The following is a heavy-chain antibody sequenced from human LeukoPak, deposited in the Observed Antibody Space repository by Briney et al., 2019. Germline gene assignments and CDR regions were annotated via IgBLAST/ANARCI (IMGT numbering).Heavy chain of an antibody. CDR3: AGVSSGYYSY. J-gene: IGHJ4*02. Sequence: GGSLRLSCAASGFTFSDYYMSWIRQAPGEGLEGVSYISSSGSTIYYADSVKGRFTLSRKNAKNSLYLQMNSLRAEDTAVYYCAGVSSGYYSYWGQGTLVTVSS. CDR1: GFTFSDYY. D-gene: IGHD3-22*01. V-gene: IGHV3-11*01. CDR2: ISSSGSTI.